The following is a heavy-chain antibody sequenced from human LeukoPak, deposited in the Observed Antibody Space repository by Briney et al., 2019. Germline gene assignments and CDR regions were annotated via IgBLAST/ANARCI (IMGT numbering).Heavy chain of an antibody. CDR3: ARDLYGSGRYQRDY. CDR2: ISSSSSNI. D-gene: IGHD3-10*01. Sequence: GGSLRLSCGASGFTFNTYSMNWVRQAPGKGLEWVSSISSSSSNIYYADSVKGRFTISRGNAKTSLYLQMNSLRAEDTTVYYCARDLYGSGRYQRDYWGQGTLVTVSS. CDR1: GFTFNTYS. V-gene: IGHV3-21*01. J-gene: IGHJ4*02.